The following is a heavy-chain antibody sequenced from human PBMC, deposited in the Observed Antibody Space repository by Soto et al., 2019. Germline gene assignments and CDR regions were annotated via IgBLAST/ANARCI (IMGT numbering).Heavy chain of an antibody. CDR1: GFTFSSYP. D-gene: IGHD6-13*01. CDR2: ISYDGSNK. Sequence: QVQLVESGGNVVQPGRSLRLSCTASGFTFSSYPIHWVRQAPGKGLDWVAVISYDGSNKYYADSAKGRFTISRDNSKNTLYLQMNSLRVEDTAMYYCARDVGSSWYIGWAKYYYGMDVWGQGTTVTVS. V-gene: IGHV3-30-3*01. J-gene: IGHJ6*02. CDR3: ARDVGSSWYIGWAKYYYGMDV.